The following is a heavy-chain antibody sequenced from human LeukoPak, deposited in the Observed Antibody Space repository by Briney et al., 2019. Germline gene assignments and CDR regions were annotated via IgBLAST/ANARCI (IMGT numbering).Heavy chain of an antibody. CDR3: AKELGRRGDSSGDYYLDAFDI. Sequence: GGSLRLSCAAPGVTFSSAAMSWVRQAPGKGLEWVSTIIGSGGSTYYADTVKGRVTLSRDKSKNTLYLQMNSLRAEDTAVYYCAKELGRRGDSSGDYYLDAFDIWGQGTMVTVSS. V-gene: IGHV3-23*01. D-gene: IGHD3-22*01. CDR1: GVTFSSAA. CDR2: IIGSGGST. J-gene: IGHJ3*02.